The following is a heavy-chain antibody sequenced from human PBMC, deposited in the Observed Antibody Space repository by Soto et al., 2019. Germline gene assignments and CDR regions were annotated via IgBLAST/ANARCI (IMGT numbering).Heavy chain of an antibody. CDR1: GYTFTDYY. J-gene: IGHJ6*02. V-gene: IGHV1-2*02. D-gene: IGHD3-10*01. CDR3: ARGARGVMGYYYYGMDV. CDR2: INPNSGGT. Sequence: ASVKVSCKASGYTFTDYYMHWVRQAPGQGLAWMGWINPNSGGTNYAQKFQGRVTMTRDTSISTAYMELSRLRSDDTAVYYCARGARGVMGYYYYGMDVWGQGTTVTVSS.